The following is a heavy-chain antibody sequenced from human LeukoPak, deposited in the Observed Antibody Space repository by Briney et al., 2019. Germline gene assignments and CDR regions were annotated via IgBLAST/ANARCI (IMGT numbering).Heavy chain of an antibody. CDR1: GFSLSSYA. Sequence: GGSLRLSCAASGFSLSSYAMSWVRQAPGKGLEWVSAISSSDGGTYYAGSVRGRFTISRDSSKNTLYLQMNNLRTEDAAIYYCAKAPVTSCRGAFCYPLDSWGQGTLVTVSS. CDR2: ISSSDGGT. V-gene: IGHV3-23*01. CDR3: AKAPVTSCRGAFCYPLDS. J-gene: IGHJ4*02. D-gene: IGHD2-15*01.